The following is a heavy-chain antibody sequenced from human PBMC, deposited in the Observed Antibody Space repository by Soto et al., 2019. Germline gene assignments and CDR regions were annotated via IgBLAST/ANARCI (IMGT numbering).Heavy chain of an antibody. CDR2: ISGCGGST. CDR3: AKAIRFLEWLDYYYGMDV. Sequence: GGSLRLSCAASGFTFSSYAMSWVRQAPGKGLEWVSAISGCGGSTYYADSVKGRFTISRDNSKNTLYLQMNSLRAEDTAVYYCAKAIRFLEWLDYYYGMDVWGQGTTVTVS. J-gene: IGHJ6*02. CDR1: GFTFSSYA. D-gene: IGHD3-3*01. V-gene: IGHV3-23*01.